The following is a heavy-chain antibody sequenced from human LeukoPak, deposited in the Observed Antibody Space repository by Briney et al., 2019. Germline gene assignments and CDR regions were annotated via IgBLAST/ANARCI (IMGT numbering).Heavy chain of an antibody. CDR2: IKQDGSEK. CDR3: ASETLGATALV. Sequence: GGSLRLSCAASGFTFSSYWMSWVRQAPGKGLEWVADIKQDGSEKYYVDSVKGRFTISRDNAKNSLYLQMNSLRAEDTAVYYCASETLGATALVWGQGTLVTVSS. D-gene: IGHD1-26*01. V-gene: IGHV3-7*01. CDR1: GFTFSSYW. J-gene: IGHJ4*02.